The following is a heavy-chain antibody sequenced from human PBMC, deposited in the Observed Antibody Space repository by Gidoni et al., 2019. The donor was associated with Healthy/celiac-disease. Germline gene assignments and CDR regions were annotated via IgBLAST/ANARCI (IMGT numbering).Heavy chain of an antibody. Sequence: QVQLQESGPGLVKPSQTLSLTCTVSGGSIIRGGYYWSWIRQHPGKGLEWIGYIYYSGSTYYNPSLKSRVTISVDTSKNQFSLKLSSVTAADTAVYYCARRAIVGATTSLLRVAFDIWGQGTMVTVSS. V-gene: IGHV4-31*03. CDR2: IYYSGST. CDR3: ARRAIVGATTSLLRVAFDI. J-gene: IGHJ3*02. CDR1: GGSIIRGGYY. D-gene: IGHD1-26*01.